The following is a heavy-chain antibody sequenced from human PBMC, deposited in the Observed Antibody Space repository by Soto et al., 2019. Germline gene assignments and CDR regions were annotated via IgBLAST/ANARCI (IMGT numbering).Heavy chain of an antibody. V-gene: IGHV3-9*01. D-gene: IGHD3-22*01. J-gene: IGHJ3*02. Sequence: GGSLRLSCAASGFTFDDYAMHWVRQAPGKGLEWVSGISWNSGSIGYADSVKGRFTISRDNAKNSLYLQMNSLRAEDTALYYCAKGLYYYDSSGYLLGVTHACDIWGRGTMGTVSS. CDR1: GFTFDDYA. CDR2: ISWNSGSI. CDR3: AKGLYYYDSSGYLLGVTHACDI.